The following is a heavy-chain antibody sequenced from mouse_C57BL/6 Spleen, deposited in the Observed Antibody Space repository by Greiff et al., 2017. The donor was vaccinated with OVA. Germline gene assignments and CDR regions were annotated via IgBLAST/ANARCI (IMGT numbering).Heavy chain of an antibody. Sequence: VQLQQSGAELVKPGASVKISCKASGYAFSSYWMNWVKQRPGKGLEWIGQIYPGDGDTNYNGKFKGKATLTADKSSSTAYMQLSSLTSEDSAVYFCARRVLMVTAGYFDYWGQGTTLTVSS. CDR2: IYPGDGDT. CDR1: GYAFSSYW. J-gene: IGHJ2*01. CDR3: ARRVLMVTAGYFDY. D-gene: IGHD2-2*01. V-gene: IGHV1-80*01.